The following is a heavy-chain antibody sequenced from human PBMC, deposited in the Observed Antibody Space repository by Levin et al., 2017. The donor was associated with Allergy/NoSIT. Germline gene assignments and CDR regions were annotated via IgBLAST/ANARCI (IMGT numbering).Heavy chain of an antibody. D-gene: IGHD6-13*01. CDR2: IYYSGST. V-gene: IGHV4-61*01. Sequence: SETLSLTCTVSGGSVSSGSYYWSWIRQPPGKGLEWIGYIYYSGSTNYNPSLKSRVTISVDTSKNQFSLKLSSVTAADTAVYYCARCPNIAARWFDPWGQGTLVTVSS. CDR1: GGSVSSGSYY. J-gene: IGHJ5*02. CDR3: ARCPNIAARWFDP.